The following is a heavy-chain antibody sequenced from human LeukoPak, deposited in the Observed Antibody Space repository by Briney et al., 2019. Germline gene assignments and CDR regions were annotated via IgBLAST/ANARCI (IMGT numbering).Heavy chain of an antibody. D-gene: IGHD3-9*01. CDR1: GFTFSSYG. V-gene: IGHV3-30*03. Sequence: PGGSLRLSCAASGFTFSSYGMHWVRQAPGKGLEWVAVISYDGSNKYYADSVKGRFTISRDNSKNTLYLQMNSLRAEDTAVYYCARAARYFDWLYDYYFGYWGQGTLVTVSS. J-gene: IGHJ4*02. CDR3: ARAARYFDWLYDYYFGY. CDR2: ISYDGSNK.